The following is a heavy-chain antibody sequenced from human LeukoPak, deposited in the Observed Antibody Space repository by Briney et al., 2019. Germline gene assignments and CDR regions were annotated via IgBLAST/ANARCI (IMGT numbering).Heavy chain of an antibody. V-gene: IGHV3-20*04. CDR2: INWNGGSA. J-gene: IGHJ4*02. CDR1: GFTFDDYG. CDR3: ARVAYYYDSSGYYPLGDY. D-gene: IGHD3-22*01. Sequence: PGGSLRLSCAASGFTFDDYGMSWVRLAPGKGLGWVSGINWNGGSAGYADSVKGRFTISRDNAKNSLYLQMNSLRAEDTALYYCARVAYYYDSSGYYPLGDYWGQGTLVTVSS.